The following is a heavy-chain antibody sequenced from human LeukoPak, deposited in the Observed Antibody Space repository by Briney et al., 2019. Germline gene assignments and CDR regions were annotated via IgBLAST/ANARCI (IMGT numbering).Heavy chain of an antibody. CDR3: ARHGYSNTFDY. CDR1: GGSISSSSYY. D-gene: IGHD4-11*01. CDR2: IYYSGST. V-gene: IGHV4-39*01. Sequence: PSETLSLTCTVSGGSISSSSYYWGWIRQPPGKGLEWIGSIYYSGSTYYNPSLKSRVTISVDTSKNQFSLKLSSVTAADTAMYYCARHGYSNTFDYWGQGTLVTVSS. J-gene: IGHJ4*02.